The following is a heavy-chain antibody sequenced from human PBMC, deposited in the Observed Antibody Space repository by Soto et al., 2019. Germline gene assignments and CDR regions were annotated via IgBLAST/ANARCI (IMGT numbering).Heavy chain of an antibody. Sequence: ASVKVSCKASGYTFTSYGISWVRQAPGQGLEWMGWISAYNGNTNYAQKLQGRVTMTTDTSTSTAYMELRSLRSDDTAVYYCAREAPSSSWSSYFQHWGQGILVTVSS. J-gene: IGHJ1*01. V-gene: IGHV1-18*01. D-gene: IGHD6-13*01. CDR2: ISAYNGNT. CDR1: GYTFTSYG. CDR3: AREAPSSSWSSYFQH.